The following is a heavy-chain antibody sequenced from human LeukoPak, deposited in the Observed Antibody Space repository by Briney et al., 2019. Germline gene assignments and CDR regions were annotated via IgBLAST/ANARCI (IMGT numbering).Heavy chain of an antibody. D-gene: IGHD3-22*01. Sequence: PGGSLRLSCAASGFTFSSDWMIWVRQAPGKGLEWVANIKPDGGEKYYLDSVKGRFTISRDNAKNSLHLQMNSLRAEDTAVYYCARGGGRGDYNERYYFDYWGQGTLVTVSS. J-gene: IGHJ4*02. CDR2: IKPDGGEK. CDR3: ARGGGRGDYNERYYFDY. CDR1: GFTFSSDW. V-gene: IGHV3-7*01.